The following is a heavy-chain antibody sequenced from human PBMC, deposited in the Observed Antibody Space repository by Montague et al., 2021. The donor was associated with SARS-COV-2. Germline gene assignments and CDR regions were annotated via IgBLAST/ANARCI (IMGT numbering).Heavy chain of an antibody. CDR1: GFTFSSYA. D-gene: IGHD3-9*01. CDR3: ARDDYEILTGPFDY. Sequence: SLRLSYAASGFTFSSYAMHWVRQAPGKGLEWVAAISYDGSNKYYADSVKGRFTISRDNSKNTLYVQMNSLRAEDTAVYYCARDDYEILTGPFDYWGQGTLVTVSS. J-gene: IGHJ4*02. V-gene: IGHV3-30-3*01. CDR2: ISYDGSNK.